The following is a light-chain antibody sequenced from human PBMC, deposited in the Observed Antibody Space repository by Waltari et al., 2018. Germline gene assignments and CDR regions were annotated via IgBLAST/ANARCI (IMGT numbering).Light chain of an antibody. Sequence: SYVLTQLSSMSVNPGQTARNVCGGRHIGTTAVHWYQRKAGQAPLLVLHDDDTRPSGIPDRFSGTNSGDTATLTISGVEAEDEADYFCQVWDSHTVVFGGGTNLTVL. CDR3: QVWDSHTVV. V-gene: IGLV3-21*02. CDR2: DDD. J-gene: IGLJ2*01. CDR1: HIGTTA.